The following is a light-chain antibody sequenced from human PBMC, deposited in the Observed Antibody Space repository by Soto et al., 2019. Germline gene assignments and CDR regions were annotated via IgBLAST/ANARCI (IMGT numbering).Light chain of an antibody. CDR2: SAS. CDR3: QQYNNWPRT. Sequence: EIVMTQSPATLSVSPGERATLSCRASQSVSSYLAWYQQKPGQAPRLLIHSASSRATGIPARFSGRGSGTEFTLTISSLQSEDFAVYYCQQYNNWPRTFGQGTKVEIK. V-gene: IGKV3-15*01. CDR1: QSVSSY. J-gene: IGKJ1*01.